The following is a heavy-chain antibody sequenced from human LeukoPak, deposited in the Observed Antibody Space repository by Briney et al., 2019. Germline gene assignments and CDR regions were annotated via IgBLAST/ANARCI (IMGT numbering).Heavy chain of an antibody. D-gene: IGHD2-15*01. CDR3: ARGLGYCSDGSCYSEPDDAFDI. CDR2: INPNSGGT. CDR1: GYTFTGYY. V-gene: IGHV1-2*04. J-gene: IGHJ3*02. Sequence: ASVKVSCKASGYTFTGYYMHWVRQAPGQGLEWMGWINPNSGGTNYAQKFQGWVTMTRDTSISTAYMELSRLRSDDTAVYYCARGLGYCSDGSCYSEPDDAFDIWGQGTMVTVSS.